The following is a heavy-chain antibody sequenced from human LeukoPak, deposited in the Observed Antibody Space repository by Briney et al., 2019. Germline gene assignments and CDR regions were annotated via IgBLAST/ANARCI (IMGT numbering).Heavy chain of an antibody. V-gene: IGHV4-31*03. CDR2: IYYSGST. J-gene: IGHJ3*02. CDR1: GGSISSGGYY. Sequence: PSETLSPTCTVSGGSISSGGYYWSWIRQHPGKGLERIGYIYYSGSTYYNPSLKSRVTISVDTSKNQFSLKLSSVTAADTAVYYCARESGYSAAAFDIWGQGTMVTVSS. CDR3: ARESGYSAAAFDI. D-gene: IGHD5-18*01.